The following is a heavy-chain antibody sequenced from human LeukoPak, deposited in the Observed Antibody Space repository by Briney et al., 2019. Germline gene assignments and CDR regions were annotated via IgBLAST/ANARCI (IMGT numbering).Heavy chain of an antibody. CDR2: IWYDGSNK. D-gene: IGHD3-22*01. Sequence: GGSLRLSCAASGFTFSSYAMHWVRQAPGKGLEWVAVIWYDGSNKYYADSVKGRFTISRDNSKNTLYLQMNSLRAEDTAVYYCARDGYYYDSSGYFSKAPFDYWGQGTLVTVSS. CDR1: GFTFSSYA. CDR3: ARDGYYYDSSGYFSKAPFDY. V-gene: IGHV3-33*08. J-gene: IGHJ4*02.